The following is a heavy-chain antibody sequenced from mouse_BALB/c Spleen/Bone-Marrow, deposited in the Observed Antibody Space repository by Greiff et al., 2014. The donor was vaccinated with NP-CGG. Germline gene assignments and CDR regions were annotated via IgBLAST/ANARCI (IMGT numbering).Heavy chain of an antibody. V-gene: IGHV1S29*02. CDR2: IYPYNGGT. CDR1: GYTFTDYS. J-gene: IGHJ4*01. D-gene: IGHD2-3*01. Sequence: SGPELVKPGASVKISCKASGYTFTDYSMHWVKQSHGKSLEWIGYIYPYNGGTGYNQKFKSKATLTVDNSSSTAYMELRSLTSEDSAVYYCARLDGYYVAMDYWGQGTSVTVSS. CDR3: ARLDGYYVAMDY.